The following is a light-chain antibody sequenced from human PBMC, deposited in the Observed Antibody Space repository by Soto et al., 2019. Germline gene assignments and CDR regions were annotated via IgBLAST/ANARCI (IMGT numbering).Light chain of an antibody. CDR1: QTISSW. Sequence: DIQMTQSPSTLSGSVGDRVTITCRASQTISSWLAWYQQKPGKAPKLLIYKASTLKSGVPSRFSGSGSGTEFTLTISSLQPDDFATYYCQHYNSYSEPFAQGTTVDIK. V-gene: IGKV1-5*03. CDR2: KAS. J-gene: IGKJ1*01. CDR3: QHYNSYSEP.